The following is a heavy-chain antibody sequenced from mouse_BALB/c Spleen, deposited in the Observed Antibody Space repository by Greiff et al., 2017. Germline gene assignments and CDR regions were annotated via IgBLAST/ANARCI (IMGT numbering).Heavy chain of an antibody. CDR2: IAPGSGST. CDR1: GYTFTSYW. CDR3: ARSSGSSYDD. D-gene: IGHD1-1*01. J-gene: IGHJ2*01. Sequence: DLVKPGASVKLSCKASGYTFTSYWINWIKQRPGQGLEWIGRIAPGSGSTYYNEMFKGKAILTVDTSSSTAYIQLSSLSSEDSAVYFCARSSGSSYDDWGQGTTLTVSS. V-gene: IGHV1S41*01.